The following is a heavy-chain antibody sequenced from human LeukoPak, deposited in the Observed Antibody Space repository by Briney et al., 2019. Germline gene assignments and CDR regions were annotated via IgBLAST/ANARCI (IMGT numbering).Heavy chain of an antibody. CDR3: ARGGGLDV. J-gene: IGHJ6*02. CDR2: INHNGNVN. D-gene: IGHD3-16*01. Sequence: GGSLRLSCAASGFTFSSYWMSWVRQAPGKGLEWVASINHNGNVNYYVDSVKGRFTISRDDAKNSLYLQMSNLRAEDTAVYFCARGGGLDVWGQGATVTVSS. CDR1: GFTFSSYW. V-gene: IGHV3-7*03.